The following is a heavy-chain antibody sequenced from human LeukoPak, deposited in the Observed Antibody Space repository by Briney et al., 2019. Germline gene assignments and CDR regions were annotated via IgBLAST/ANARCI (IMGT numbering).Heavy chain of an antibody. D-gene: IGHD3-10*01. CDR2: ISGSGGST. CDR3: AKFRITMVRGVSELDY. CDR1: GFTFSSYA. Sequence: PGGSLRLSCAASGFTFSSYAMSWVRQAPGKGLEWVSAISGSGGSTYYADSVKGRFTISRDNSKNTLYLQMNSLRAEDTAVYYCAKFRITMVRGVSELDYWGQGTLVTVSS. V-gene: IGHV3-23*01. J-gene: IGHJ4*02.